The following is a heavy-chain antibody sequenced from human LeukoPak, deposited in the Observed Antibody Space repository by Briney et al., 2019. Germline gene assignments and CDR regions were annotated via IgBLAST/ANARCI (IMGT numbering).Heavy chain of an antibody. Sequence: GGSLRLSCAASGFTFKDSWMSWVRQAPGKGLEWLGRIKSKSDGGTTDYAAPVKGRFTISRDDSKNTLYLQMNSLTTEDTAVFYCTTGPRYWGQGTLVTVSS. V-gene: IGHV3-15*01. J-gene: IGHJ4*02. CDR3: TTGPRY. CDR1: GFTFKDSW. CDR2: IKSKSDGGTT.